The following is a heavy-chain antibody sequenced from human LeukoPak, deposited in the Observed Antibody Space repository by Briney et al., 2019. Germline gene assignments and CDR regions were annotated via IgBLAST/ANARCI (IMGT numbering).Heavy chain of an antibody. CDR3: ATDSYDSSGYYLYYFDY. J-gene: IGHJ4*02. D-gene: IGHD3-22*01. V-gene: IGHV3-23*01. CDR1: GGSFSGYY. CDR2: ISGSGGST. Sequence: ETLSLTCAVYGGSFSGYYWSWVRQAPGKGLEWVSGISGSGGSTYYADSVKGRFTISRDNSKNTLYLQMNSLRAEDTAAYYCATDSYDSSGYYLYYFDYWGQGTLVTVSS.